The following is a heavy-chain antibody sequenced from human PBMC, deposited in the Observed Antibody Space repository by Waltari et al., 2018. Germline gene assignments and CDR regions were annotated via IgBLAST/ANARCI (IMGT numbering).Heavy chain of an antibody. V-gene: IGHV1-69*05. D-gene: IGHD1-26*01. Sequence: QVQLVQSGAEVKKPGSSVKVSCKASGGTFSSYAISWVRQAPGQGLEWMAGIIPIFGTSNYAQKFQDRVTITTDESTSTAYMELSSLRSEDTAVYYCARGGYSGSRYWYFDLWGRGTLVTVSS. CDR2: IIPIFGTS. J-gene: IGHJ2*01. CDR3: ARGGYSGSRYWYFDL. CDR1: GGTFSSYA.